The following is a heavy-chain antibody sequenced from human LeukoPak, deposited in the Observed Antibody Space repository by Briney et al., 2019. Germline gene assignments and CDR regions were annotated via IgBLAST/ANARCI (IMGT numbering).Heavy chain of an antibody. Sequence: MTSGTLSLTCAVDGGSFSGYYWSWIRQPPGKGLEWIGEINHSGSTNYNPSLKSRVTISVDTSKNQFSLKLSSVTAADTAVYYCARVGYYDSSGCDYWGQGTLVTVSS. D-gene: IGHD3-22*01. CDR1: GGSFSGYY. CDR2: INHSGST. V-gene: IGHV4-34*01. J-gene: IGHJ4*02. CDR3: ARVGYYDSSGCDY.